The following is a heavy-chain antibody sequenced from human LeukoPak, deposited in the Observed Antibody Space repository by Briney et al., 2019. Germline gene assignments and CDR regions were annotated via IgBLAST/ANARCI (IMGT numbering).Heavy chain of an antibody. CDR3: ARGYGDFRVEGRYFHS. D-gene: IGHD4-17*01. J-gene: IGHJ4*02. CDR1: GGSISDYY. V-gene: IGHV4-4*07. CDR2: IYSSGST. Sequence: SETLSLTCTVSGGSISDYYWSWVRQPAGKGLEWIGRIYSSGSTNYNPSLKSRVTMSVDTSKNQFSLKLSSMTAADTAVYYCARGYGDFRVEGRYFHSWGQGTLVTVSS.